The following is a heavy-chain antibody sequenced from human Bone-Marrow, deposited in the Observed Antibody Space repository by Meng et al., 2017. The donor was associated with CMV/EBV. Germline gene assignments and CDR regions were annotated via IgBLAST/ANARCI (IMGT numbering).Heavy chain of an antibody. Sequence: GGSLRLSCAASGFTFSDYSMNWVRQAPGKGLEWVSYISGSSGTVYYADSVKGRFTISRDNAKNSLYLQMNSLRVEDTAVYYCARDYDYGDFGNYLDYWGQGTLVTVSS. V-gene: IGHV3-48*04. CDR2: ISGSSGTV. CDR1: GFTFSDYS. D-gene: IGHD4-17*01. J-gene: IGHJ4*02. CDR3: ARDYDYGDFGNYLDY.